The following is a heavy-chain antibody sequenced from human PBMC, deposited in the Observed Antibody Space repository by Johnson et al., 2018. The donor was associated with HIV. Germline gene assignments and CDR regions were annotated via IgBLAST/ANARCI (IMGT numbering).Heavy chain of an antibody. Sequence: QVQLVESGGGLVRPGGSLRLSCAASGFTFSSYAIHWVRQAPGKGLEWVALVSFDGINKYYADSVKGRFTISRDNSKNTLYLQMNSLKVEDTAVYYCARDKGGWFDDAFDIWGQGTMVTVSS. J-gene: IGHJ3*02. D-gene: IGHD3-10*01. CDR3: ARDKGGWFDDAFDI. V-gene: IGHV3-30*04. CDR2: VSFDGINK. CDR1: GFTFSSYA.